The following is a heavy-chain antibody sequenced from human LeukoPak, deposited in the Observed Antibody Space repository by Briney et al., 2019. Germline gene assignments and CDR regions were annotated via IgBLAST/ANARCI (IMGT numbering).Heavy chain of an antibody. Sequence: HSGGSLRLSCEASGLILRGHAMSWVRQAPGKGLEWGSGIGDSGEIERDADSVKGRFTISRDNFRNTVYLEMRSLRPEDTAVYYCAKGYSSGWTPFDYWGQGTQVTVSS. CDR3: AKGYSSGWTPFDY. V-gene: IGHV3-23*01. J-gene: IGHJ4*02. D-gene: IGHD6-19*01. CDR2: IGDSGEIE. CDR1: GLILRGHA.